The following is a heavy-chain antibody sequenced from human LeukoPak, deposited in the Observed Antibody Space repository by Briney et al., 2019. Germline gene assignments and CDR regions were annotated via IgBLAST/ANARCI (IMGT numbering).Heavy chain of an antibody. CDR1: GFTFSSYG. CDR2: IRYDGSNK. D-gene: IGHD5-18*01. V-gene: IGHV3-30*02. CDR3: AKLTVVDTEIDY. J-gene: IGHJ4*02. Sequence: GGSLRLSCAASGFTFSSYGMHWVRQAPGKGLEWVAFIRYDGSNKYYADSVKGRFTISRDNSKNTLYLQMNSLRAEDTAVYYCAKLTVVDTEIDYLGQGTLVTVSS.